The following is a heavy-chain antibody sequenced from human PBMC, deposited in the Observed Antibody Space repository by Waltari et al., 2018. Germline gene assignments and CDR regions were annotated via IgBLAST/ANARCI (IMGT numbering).Heavy chain of an antibody. J-gene: IGHJ3*02. D-gene: IGHD2-15*01. V-gene: IGHV3-7*01. CDR2: IKQDGSEK. Sequence: EVQLVESGGGLVQPGGSLRLSCAASGFTFSSYWMSWVRQAPGKGLEWVANIKQDGSEKDYVDSVKGRFTISRDNAKNSRYLQMNSLRAEDTAVYYCARDCSGGSCYSADAFDIWGQGTMVTVSS. CDR3: ARDCSGGSCYSADAFDI. CDR1: GFTFSSYW.